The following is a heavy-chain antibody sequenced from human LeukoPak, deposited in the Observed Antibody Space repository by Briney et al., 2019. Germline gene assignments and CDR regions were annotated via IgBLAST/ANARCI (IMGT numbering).Heavy chain of an antibody. D-gene: IGHD3-22*01. J-gene: IGHJ4*02. Sequence: GGSLRLSCAASGFPFSTYEMTWVRQAPGKGLEWVSYISSSGSTIYYAASVKGRFTISRDNAKKSLYLQMNSLRAEDTAVYYCARSLISGYYYGYWGQGTLVTVSS. V-gene: IGHV3-48*03. CDR1: GFPFSTYE. CDR2: ISSSGSTI. CDR3: ARSLISGYYYGY.